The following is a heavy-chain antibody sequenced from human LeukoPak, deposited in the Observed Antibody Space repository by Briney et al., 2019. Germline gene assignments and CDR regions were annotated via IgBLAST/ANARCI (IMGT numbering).Heavy chain of an antibody. J-gene: IGHJ4*02. V-gene: IGHV3-21*01. CDR1: GFTFSSYS. D-gene: IGHD2-2*01. CDR3: ARIGYSSSSLDY. Sequence: GGSLRLSCAASGFTFSSYSMNWVRQAPGKGLEWVSSISSSSSYIYYADSVKGRFTISRDNAKKSVHLQMNSLRAEDTAVYYCARIGYSSSSLDYWGQGTLVTVSS. CDR2: ISSSSSYI.